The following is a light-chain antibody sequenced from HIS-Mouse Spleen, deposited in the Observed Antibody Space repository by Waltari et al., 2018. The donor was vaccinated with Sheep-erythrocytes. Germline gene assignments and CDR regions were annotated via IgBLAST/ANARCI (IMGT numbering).Light chain of an antibody. V-gene: IGLV2-11*01. CDR1: SSDVGGYNY. CDR3: CSYAGSYNHV. J-gene: IGLJ1*01. Sequence: QSALTPPRSVSGSPGQSVTISCPGTSSDVGGYNYFSWYQQHPGKAPKLMIYDVSKRPSGVPDRFSGSKSGNTASLTISGLQAEDEADYYCCSYAGSYNHVFATGTKVTVL. CDR2: DVS.